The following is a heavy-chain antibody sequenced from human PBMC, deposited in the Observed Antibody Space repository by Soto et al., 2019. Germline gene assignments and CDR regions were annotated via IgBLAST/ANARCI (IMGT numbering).Heavy chain of an antibody. CDR1: GDSISSYS. CDR3: ARDPGHYDILTGYSLFYFDY. J-gene: IGHJ4*02. V-gene: IGHV4-59*01. D-gene: IGHD3-9*01. Sequence: PSETLSLTCTVSGDSISSYSWSWIRQPPGKGLEWIGYIFDSGSTNYNPSLKSRVTISVDTSKDQFSLKVISVTAADTAVYYCARDPGHYDILTGYSLFYFDYWGQGTLVTVAS. CDR2: IFDSGST.